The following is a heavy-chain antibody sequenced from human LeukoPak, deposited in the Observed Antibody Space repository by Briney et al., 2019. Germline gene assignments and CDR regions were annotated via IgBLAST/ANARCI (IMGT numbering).Heavy chain of an antibody. CDR3: ARVRGDYYFDY. J-gene: IGHJ4*02. Sequence: GGSLRLSCAASGFTFDDYAMYWVRQTPGKGLEWVSLISGDGGDSTYYADSVKGRFTISRDNSKTSLYLQMNSLRAEDTAVYYCARVRGDYYFDYWGQGTLVTVSS. CDR1: GFTFDDYA. CDR2: ISGDGGDST. V-gene: IGHV3-43*02. D-gene: IGHD3-16*01.